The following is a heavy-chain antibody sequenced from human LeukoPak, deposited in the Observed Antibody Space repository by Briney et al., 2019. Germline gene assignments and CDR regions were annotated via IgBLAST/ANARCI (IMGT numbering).Heavy chain of an antibody. Sequence: GGSLRLSCAVSGITLSNYGMSWVRQAPGKGLEWAAGISGSGGSTNYADSVKGRFTISRDNLKNTLYLQMHSLRAEDTAVYFCAKRGVVIRVILVGFHKEANYFDSWGQGALVTVSS. D-gene: IGHD3-22*01. CDR2: ISGSGGST. J-gene: IGHJ4*02. CDR1: GITLSNYG. CDR3: AKRGVVIRVILVGFHKEANYFDS. V-gene: IGHV3-23*01.